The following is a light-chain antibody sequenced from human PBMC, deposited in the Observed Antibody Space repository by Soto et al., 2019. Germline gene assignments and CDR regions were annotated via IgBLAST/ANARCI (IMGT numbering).Light chain of an antibody. V-gene: IGKV3-20*01. CDR3: QQYFTSPIT. CDR2: GAS. CDR1: QSVNSR. Sequence: EIVLTQSPGTLALSPGERATLSCRASQSVNSRLAWYQHKPGQAPRLLISGASNRASGIPARFSAWGSGTDFTLTISRVDPADFAFYYCQQYFTSPITFGQGTRWRL. J-gene: IGKJ5*01.